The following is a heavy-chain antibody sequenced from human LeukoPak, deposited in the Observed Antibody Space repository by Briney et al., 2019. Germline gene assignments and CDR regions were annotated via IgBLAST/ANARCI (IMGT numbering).Heavy chain of an antibody. J-gene: IGHJ4*02. V-gene: IGHV3-30*18. D-gene: IGHD2-15*01. CDR2: ISYDGSNK. CDR3: AKTHCSGGSRYFLDY. Sequence: GGSLRLSCAASGFTFSIYGMHWVRQAPGKGLEWVAVISYDGSNKYYADSVKGRFTISRDNSKNTLYLQMNSLRAEDTAVYYCAKTHCSGGSRYFLDYWGQGTLVTVSS. CDR1: GFTFSIYG.